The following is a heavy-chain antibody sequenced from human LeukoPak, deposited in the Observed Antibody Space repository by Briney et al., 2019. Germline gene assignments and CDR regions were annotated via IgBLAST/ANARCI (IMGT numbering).Heavy chain of an antibody. CDR1: GFTFSSYW. V-gene: IGHV3-7*01. CDR2: IKQDGSEK. CDR3: ARVPGGPIFGVVSNYYMDV. J-gene: IGHJ6*03. Sequence: GGSLRLSCAASGFTFSSYWMSWVRQAPGKGLEWVANIKQDGSEKYYVDSVKGRFTISRDNAKSSLYLQMNSLRAEDTAVYYCARVPGGPIFGVVSNYYMDVWGKGTTVTVSS. D-gene: IGHD3-3*02.